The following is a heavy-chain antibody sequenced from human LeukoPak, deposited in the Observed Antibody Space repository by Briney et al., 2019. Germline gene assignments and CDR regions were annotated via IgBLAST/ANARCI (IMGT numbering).Heavy chain of an antibody. J-gene: IGHJ4*02. D-gene: IGHD3-3*01. CDR2: INWNGGST. CDR3: ARRDSGGDFWSGYLDY. V-gene: IGHV3-20*04. CDR1: GFTFDDYG. Sequence: GGSLRLSCAASGFTFDDYGMSWVLQAPGKGLEWVSGINWNGGSTGYADSVKGRFTITRDNARNSLYLQMNSLRAEDTALNYCARRDSGGDFWSGYLDYWGQGTLVNVSS.